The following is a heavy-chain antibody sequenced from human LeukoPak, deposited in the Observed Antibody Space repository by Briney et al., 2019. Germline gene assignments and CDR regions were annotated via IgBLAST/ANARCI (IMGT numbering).Heavy chain of an antibody. D-gene: IGHD2-8*01. CDR2: IGSDGVRD. J-gene: IGHJ3*01. V-gene: IGHV3-33*01. Sequence: AGGSLRFSCAASGFSFSSHGMHWVRQAPGKGLEWLAAIGSDGVRDSYADSVRGRLTISRDNSKNMLFLQLNSLRVEDTAVYYCARDDTLPDNGLDAWGQGTMVTVSS. CDR1: GFSFSSHG. CDR3: ARDDTLPDNGLDA.